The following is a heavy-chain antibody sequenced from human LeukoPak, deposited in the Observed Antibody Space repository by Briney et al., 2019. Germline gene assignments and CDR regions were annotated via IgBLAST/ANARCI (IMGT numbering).Heavy chain of an antibody. D-gene: IGHD2-2*01. CDR3: ARGLGYCSSTSCYPNWFDP. Sequence: PSQTLSLTCTVSGGSISSGGYYWSWIRQHPGKGLEWIGYIYYSGSTYYNPSLKSRVTISADTSKNQFSLKLSSVTAADTAVYYCARGLGYCSSTSCYPNWFDPWGQGTLVTVSS. CDR2: IYYSGST. V-gene: IGHV4-31*03. CDR1: GGSISSGGYY. J-gene: IGHJ5*02.